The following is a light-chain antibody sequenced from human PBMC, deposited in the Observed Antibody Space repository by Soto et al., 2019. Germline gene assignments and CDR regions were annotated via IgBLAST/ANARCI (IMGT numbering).Light chain of an antibody. Sequence: DIVLTQSRGTLSLSPGDRATLSCRASQSVRSTSLACYQQKPGQAPRLVIYDIFTRATGVPTRISGSGSGTEFTLTISSLQSEDFAVYYCQQYNSWPLTFGGGTKVDI. V-gene: IGKV3D-15*01. CDR1: QSVRST. J-gene: IGKJ4*01. CDR2: DIF. CDR3: QQYNSWPLT.